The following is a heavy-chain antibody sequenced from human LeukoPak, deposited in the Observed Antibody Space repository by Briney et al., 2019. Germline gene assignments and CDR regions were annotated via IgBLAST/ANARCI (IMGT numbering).Heavy chain of an antibody. CDR1: GFTFSTYW. V-gene: IGHV4-34*01. J-gene: IGHJ5*02. Sequence: GSLRLSRAASGFTFSTYWMHWVRQAPGEGLEWIGEINHSGSTNYNPSLKSRVTISVDTSKNQFSLKLSSVTAADTAVYYCARGRSIPAAITPFDPWGQGTLVTVSS. CDR2: INHSGST. CDR3: ARGRSIPAAITPFDP. D-gene: IGHD2-2*01.